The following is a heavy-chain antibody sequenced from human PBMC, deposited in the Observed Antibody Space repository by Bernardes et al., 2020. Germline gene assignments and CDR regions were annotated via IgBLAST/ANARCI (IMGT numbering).Heavy chain of an antibody. CDR1: GFTFNNAW. CDR2: IKSKSDGGTT. Sequence: GGSLRLSCAASGFTFNNAWMNWVRQAPGKGLEWVGRIKSKSDGGTTDYAAPVQGRFIISRDDSKKTVFLQMNSLKTEDTAVYYCTDGDYFALSGQGTLVTVSS. V-gene: IGHV3-15*01. CDR3: TDGDYFAL. J-gene: IGHJ4*02.